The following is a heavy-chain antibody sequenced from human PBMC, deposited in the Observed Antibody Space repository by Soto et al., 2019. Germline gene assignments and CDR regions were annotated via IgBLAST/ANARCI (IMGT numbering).Heavy chain of an antibody. CDR3: ARDNYGLDV. J-gene: IGHJ6*02. CDR1: GFTFSTYA. V-gene: IGHV3-30-3*01. Sequence: TGGSLRLSCAASGFTFSTYAMHWVRQAPGKGLEWVAVVSYDGRNEYYAESVRGRFTISRDIPENTLCLQMNSLRTEDTAIYYCARDNYGLDVWGQGTTVTVSS. CDR2: VSYDGRNE.